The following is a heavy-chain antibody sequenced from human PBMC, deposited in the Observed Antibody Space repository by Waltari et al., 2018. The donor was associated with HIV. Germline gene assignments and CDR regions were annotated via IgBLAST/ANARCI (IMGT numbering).Heavy chain of an antibody. V-gene: IGHV4-59*01. CDR3: ARQRQQPSVAWFDP. J-gene: IGHJ5*02. CDR2: VYFSGST. D-gene: IGHD6-13*01. CDR1: GGSFPLYH. Sequence: QVQLRESGPGLVKPSETLSLTCPVSGGSFPLYHWSWIRQPPGRGLEWIGYVYFSGSTKYNPSLKSRVTISVDRSKNQFSLRVNSVTAADTAVYYCARQRQQPSVAWFDPWGQGALVTVSS.